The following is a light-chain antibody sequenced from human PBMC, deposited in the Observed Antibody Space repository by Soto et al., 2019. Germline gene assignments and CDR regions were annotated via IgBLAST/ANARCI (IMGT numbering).Light chain of an antibody. CDR2: DVS. CDR3: SSYTSSSTPRVV. V-gene: IGLV2-14*01. CDR1: SSDVGGYNY. Sequence: QSALTQPASVSGSPGQSITISCTGTSSDVGGYNYVSWYQQHPGKAPKLMIYDVSNRPSGVSNRFSGSKSGNTASLTISGLQAEDEADYYCSSYTSSSTPRVVFGGGTKL. J-gene: IGLJ2*01.